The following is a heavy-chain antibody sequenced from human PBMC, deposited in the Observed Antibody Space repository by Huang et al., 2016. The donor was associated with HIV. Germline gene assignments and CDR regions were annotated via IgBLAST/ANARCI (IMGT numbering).Heavy chain of an antibody. CDR2: RNTKPWNP. Sequence: QVQLVQSGSELKKPGASVKATCKTSGYTFVNYALNWVRQAPGQGLEWMGWRNTKPWNPTYAQSFTVRCVFSLDTSVNTAYLQINTLKPEDTAVYFCARTGYNYSYGDWFDPWGQGTLVIVSS. J-gene: IGHJ5*02. D-gene: IGHD5-18*01. V-gene: IGHV7-4-1*02. CDR3: ARTGYNYSYGDWFDP. CDR1: GYTFVNYA.